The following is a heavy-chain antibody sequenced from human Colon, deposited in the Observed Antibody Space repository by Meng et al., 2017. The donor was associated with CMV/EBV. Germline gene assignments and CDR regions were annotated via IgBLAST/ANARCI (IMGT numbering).Heavy chain of an antibody. CDR1: GYTFTSYD. J-gene: IGHJ6*02. V-gene: IGHV1-8*03. Sequence: ASVKVSCKASGYTFTSYDINWVRQATGQGLEWMGWMNPNSGNTGYAQKFQGRVTITRNTSISTAYMELSSLRSEDTAVYYCARERSVAAAAYYYYYGMDVWGQGTTVTVSS. CDR2: MNPNSGNT. D-gene: IGHD6-13*01. CDR3: ARERSVAAAAYYYYYGMDV.